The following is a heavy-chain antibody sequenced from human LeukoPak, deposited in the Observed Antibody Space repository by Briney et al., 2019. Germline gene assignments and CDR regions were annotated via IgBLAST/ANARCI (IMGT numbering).Heavy chain of an antibody. CDR3: VREAAVGYYFDS. CDR2: IYYSGST. J-gene: IGHJ4*02. CDR1: GGSISSYY. Sequence: PSETLSLTCTVSGGSISSYYWSWIRQPPGKGLEWIGYIYYSGSTNYNPSLKSRLTISVDPSKNQFFLNLTSPTAADTAVYYCVREAAVGYYFDSWGQGTLVTVSS. D-gene: IGHD1-26*01. V-gene: IGHV4-59*01.